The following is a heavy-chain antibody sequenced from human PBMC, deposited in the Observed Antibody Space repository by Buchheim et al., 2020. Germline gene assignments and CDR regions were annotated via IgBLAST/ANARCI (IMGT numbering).Heavy chain of an antibody. D-gene: IGHD3-16*01. CDR1: GVSISSDNYY. V-gene: IGHV4-31*03. CDR3: ARGDTTTWGIDY. J-gene: IGHJ4*02. Sequence: QVQLQASGPGLVKPSQTLSLTCTVSGVSISSDNYYWSWIRHHPGKGLEWIGYIFYSGSTYYNPSLKSRLTMSVDPSKNQFSLKLTSVTAADTAVYYCARGDTTTWGIDYWGQGTL. CDR2: IFYSGST.